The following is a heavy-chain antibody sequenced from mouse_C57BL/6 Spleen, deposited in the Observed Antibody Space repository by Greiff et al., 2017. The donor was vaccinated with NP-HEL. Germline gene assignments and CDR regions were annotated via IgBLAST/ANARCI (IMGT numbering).Heavy chain of an antibody. J-gene: IGHJ4*01. D-gene: IGHD4-1*01. Sequence: QVQLQQSGAELVKPGASVKISCKASGYAFSSYWMNWVKQRPGKGLEWIGQIYPGDGDTNYNGKFKGKATLTADKSSSTAYMQLSSLTSEDSAVYFCARGVTGTGAMDYWGQGTSVTVSS. CDR1: GYAFSSYW. CDR3: ARGVTGTGAMDY. CDR2: IYPGDGDT. V-gene: IGHV1-80*01.